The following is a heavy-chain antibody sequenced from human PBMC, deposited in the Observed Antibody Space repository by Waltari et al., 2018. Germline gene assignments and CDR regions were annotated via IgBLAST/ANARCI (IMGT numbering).Heavy chain of an antibody. D-gene: IGHD2-2*01. V-gene: IGHV3-7*01. Sequence: EVQLVESGGGLVQPGGSLRLSCGASGFTFSRYWMSWVRQTPGKGLQWVANINYDGSQTDYVDSVKGRFTISRDNAKNSVFLQMNSLRVEDTAVYYCAKSRGFEYWGQGALITVSS. J-gene: IGHJ4*02. CDR3: AKSRGFEY. CDR2: INYDGSQT. CDR1: GFTFSRYW.